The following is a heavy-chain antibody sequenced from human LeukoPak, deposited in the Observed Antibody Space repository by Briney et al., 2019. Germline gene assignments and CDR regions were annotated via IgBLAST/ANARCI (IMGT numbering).Heavy chain of an antibody. CDR1: GGSISSSSYY. Sequence: SETLSLTCTVSGGSISSSSYYWGWIRQPPGKGLEWIGSIYYSGSTYYNPSLKSRVTISVDTSKNQFSLKLSSVTAADTAVYYCARDSPYYDFWSGYYTDNWFDPWGQGTLVTVSS. D-gene: IGHD3-3*01. CDR2: IYYSGST. CDR3: ARDSPYYDFWSGYYTDNWFDP. V-gene: IGHV4-39*07. J-gene: IGHJ5*02.